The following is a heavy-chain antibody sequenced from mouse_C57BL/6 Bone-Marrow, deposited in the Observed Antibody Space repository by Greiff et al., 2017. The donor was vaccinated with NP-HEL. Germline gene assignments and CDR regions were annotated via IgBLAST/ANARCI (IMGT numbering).Heavy chain of an antibody. CDR2: ISNLAYSI. CDR3: ARRNYYGAHYAMDY. D-gene: IGHD1-1*01. CDR1: GFTFSDYG. Sequence: EVMLVESGGGLVQPGGSLKLSCAASGFTFSDYGMAWVRQAPRKGPEWVAFISNLAYSIYYADTVTGRFTISRENAKNTLYLEMSSRRSEDTAMYYCARRNYYGAHYAMDYWGQGTSVTVSS. V-gene: IGHV5-15*01. J-gene: IGHJ4*01.